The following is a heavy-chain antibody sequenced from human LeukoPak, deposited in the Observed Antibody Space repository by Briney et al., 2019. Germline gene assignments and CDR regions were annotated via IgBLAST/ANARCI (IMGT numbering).Heavy chain of an antibody. CDR3: ARDVYNWNDVFY. D-gene: IGHD1-20*01. CDR2: ISSSGGII. V-gene: IGHV3-48*01. Sequence: GGSLRLSCAASGFTFSSYSMNWVRQASGKGPEWVSYISSSGGIIYYADSVKGRFTISRDNARNSLYLQMNSLRAEDTAMYYCARDVYNWNDVFYWGQGTLVTVSS. CDR1: GFTFSSYS. J-gene: IGHJ4*02.